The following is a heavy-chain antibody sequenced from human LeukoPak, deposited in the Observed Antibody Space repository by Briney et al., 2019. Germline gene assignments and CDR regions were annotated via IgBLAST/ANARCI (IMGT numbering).Heavy chain of an antibody. J-gene: IGHJ4*02. Sequence: RASVKVSCKVSGYTLTELSMHWVRQAPGKGLEWMGGFDPENGETIYAQKFQGKVTMTEDTSTDTAYMELSSLRSEDTAVYYCARGLKGYSSSFDYWGQGTLVTVSS. CDR1: GYTLTELS. V-gene: IGHV1-24*01. CDR2: FDPENGET. CDR3: ARGLKGYSSSFDY. D-gene: IGHD6-6*01.